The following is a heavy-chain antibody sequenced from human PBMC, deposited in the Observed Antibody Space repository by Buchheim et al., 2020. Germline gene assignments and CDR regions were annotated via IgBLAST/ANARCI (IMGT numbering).Heavy chain of an antibody. CDR3: AKGVYSSGWRYYYYYYGMDV. Sequence: QVQLVESGGGVVQPGRSLRLSCAASGFTFSSYGMHWVRQAPGKGLEWVAVISYDGSNTYYADSVKCRFTISRDNSKNTLYLQMNSLRAEDTAVYYCAKGVYSSGWRYYYYYYGMDVGGQGTT. J-gene: IGHJ6*02. D-gene: IGHD6-19*01. CDR2: ISYDGSNT. V-gene: IGHV3-30*18. CDR1: GFTFSSYG.